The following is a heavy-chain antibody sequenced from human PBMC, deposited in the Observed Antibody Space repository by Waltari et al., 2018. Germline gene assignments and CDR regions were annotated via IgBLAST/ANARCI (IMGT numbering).Heavy chain of an antibody. D-gene: IGHD6-19*01. CDR2: IYYSGST. CDR3: TRARYSSGWDLDY. Sequence: QVQLQESGPGLVKPSETLSLTCTVSGGSISSYYWSWIRQPPGKGLEWIGYIYYSGSTNYNPSLKSRVTISVDTSKNQFSLKLSSVTAADTAVYYCTRARYSSGWDLDYWGQGTLVTVSS. J-gene: IGHJ4*02. CDR1: GGSISSYY. V-gene: IGHV4-59*12.